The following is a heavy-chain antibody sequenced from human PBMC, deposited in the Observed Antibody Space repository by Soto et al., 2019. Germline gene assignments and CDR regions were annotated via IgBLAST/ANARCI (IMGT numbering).Heavy chain of an antibody. V-gene: IGHV3-23*01. CDR3: ARPFSGGYVFWFDP. Sequence: GGSLRLSCAASGFTFSSRAMSWVRQAPGKGLDWVSIISASGDNTYYADSVKGRFTISRDNSKNTLYLQVNSLRAEDTAVYYCARPFSGGYVFWFDPWGQGTLVTVSS. D-gene: IGHD5-12*01. CDR2: ISASGDNT. J-gene: IGHJ5*02. CDR1: GFTFSSRA.